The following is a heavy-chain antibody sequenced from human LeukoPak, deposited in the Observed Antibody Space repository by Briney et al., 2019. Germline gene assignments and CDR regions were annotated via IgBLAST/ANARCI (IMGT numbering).Heavy chain of an antibody. CDR2: IYYSGST. D-gene: IGHD3-10*01. J-gene: IGHJ6*02. V-gene: IGHV4-59*08. CDR3: ARHLRSMVRGVITTYCYYGMDV. Sequence: SETLSLTCTVSGGSISSYYWSWIRQPPGKGLEWIGYIYYSGSTNYNPSLKSRVTISVDTSKNQFSLKLSSVTAADTAVYYCARHLRSMVRGVITTYCYYGMDVWGQGTTVTVSS. CDR1: GGSISSYY.